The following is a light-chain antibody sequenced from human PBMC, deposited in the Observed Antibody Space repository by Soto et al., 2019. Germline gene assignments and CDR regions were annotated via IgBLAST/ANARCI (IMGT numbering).Light chain of an antibody. CDR2: GVS. V-gene: IGKV3-15*01. CDR1: ESARSR. Sequence: ETVMTQSPATLSVSPGERVTLSCRASESARSRLAWYQRKPGQGPRLLIYGVSTRATGVPARFSGSGSGTEFTLTISSLQSEDFAVYFCHQRYNWPRVTFGQGTRLEIK. CDR3: HQRYNWPRVT. J-gene: IGKJ5*01.